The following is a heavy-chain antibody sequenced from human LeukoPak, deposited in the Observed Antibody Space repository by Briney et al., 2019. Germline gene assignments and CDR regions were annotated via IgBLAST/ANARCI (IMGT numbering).Heavy chain of an antibody. CDR3: PRTRFGELLGAFDI. D-gene: IGHD3-10*01. Sequence: GGSLRLSCAASGFTVSSNYMCWVRQAPGKGLEWVSVIYSGGSTYYADSVKGRFTISRDNSKNTLYLQMNSLRAEDTAVYYCPRTRFGELLGAFDIWGQGTMVTVSS. CDR2: IYSGGST. J-gene: IGHJ3*02. V-gene: IGHV3-53*01. CDR1: GFTVSSNY.